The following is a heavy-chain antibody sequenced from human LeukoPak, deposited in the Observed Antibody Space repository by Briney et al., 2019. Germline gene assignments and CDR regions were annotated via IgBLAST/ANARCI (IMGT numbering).Heavy chain of an antibody. Sequence: AETLSLTCTVSGYSISSSYYCGLSRQPPEKRLEWIGSIYNSGSTYYNPSLKSRVTISVDTYKNPFSLKLSSVTAADTAVYYCARDESAAGFDYWGQGTLVTVSS. D-gene: IGHD2-2*01. J-gene: IGHJ4*02. CDR2: IYNSGST. CDR1: GYSISSSYY. V-gene: IGHV4-38-2*02. CDR3: ARDESAAGFDY.